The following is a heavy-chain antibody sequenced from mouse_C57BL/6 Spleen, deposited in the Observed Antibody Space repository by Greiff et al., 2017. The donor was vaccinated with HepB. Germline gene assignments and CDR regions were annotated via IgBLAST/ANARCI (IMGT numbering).Heavy chain of an antibody. Sequence: QVQLKQPGAELVKPGASVKMSCKASGYTFTSYWITWVKQRPGQGLEWIGDIYPGSGSTNYNEKFKSKATLTVDTSSSTAYMQLSSLTSEDSAVYYCARYSYYGSRSWFAYWGQGTLVTVSA. J-gene: IGHJ3*01. CDR3: ARYSYYGSRSWFAY. V-gene: IGHV1-55*01. D-gene: IGHD1-1*01. CDR2: IYPGSGST. CDR1: GYTFTSYW.